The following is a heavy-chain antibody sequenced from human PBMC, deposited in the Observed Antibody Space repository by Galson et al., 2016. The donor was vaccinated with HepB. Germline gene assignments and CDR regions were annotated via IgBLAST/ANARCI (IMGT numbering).Heavy chain of an antibody. CDR1: GFAFGSHW. CDR2: INSDGTIS. Sequence: SLRLSCAASGFAFGSHWMHWVRQVPGKGLLWVSRINSDGTISNYADSLKGRFTISRDNAKNPLYLPMNSLRVDDTAEYYCGRDHSVVLTTAYNWFDPWGQETLVTASS. V-gene: IGHV3-74*01. CDR3: GRDHSVVLTTAYNWFDP. D-gene: IGHD4-23*01. J-gene: IGHJ5*02.